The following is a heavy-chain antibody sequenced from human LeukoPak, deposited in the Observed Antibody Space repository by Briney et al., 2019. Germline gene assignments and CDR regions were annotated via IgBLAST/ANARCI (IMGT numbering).Heavy chain of an antibody. CDR2: IYRSGST. CDR3: ARGLDHSVVITTYYFDY. CDR1: GGSISSYY. V-gene: IGHV4-4*07. Sequence: SETLSLTCTVSGGSISSYYWSWIRQPAGKGLEWIGRIYRSGSTNYNPSLKSRVTMSVDTSKNQFSLKLSSVTAADTAVYYCARGLDHSVVITTYYFDYWGQGTLVTVSS. J-gene: IGHJ4*02. D-gene: IGHD3-22*01.